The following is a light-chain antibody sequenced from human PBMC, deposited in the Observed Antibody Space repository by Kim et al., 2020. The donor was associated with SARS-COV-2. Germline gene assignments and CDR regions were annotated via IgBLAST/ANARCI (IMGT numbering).Light chain of an antibody. J-gene: IGLJ3*02. CDR2: GKN. CDR3: NSRDSSGSEV. V-gene: IGLV3-19*01. Sequence: SSELTQDPAVSVALGQTVRITCQGDSLRSYYASWYQQKPGQAPVLVIYGKNNRPSGIPDRFSGSSSGNTASLTITGAQEEDEADYYCNSRDSSGSEVFGG. CDR1: SLRSYY.